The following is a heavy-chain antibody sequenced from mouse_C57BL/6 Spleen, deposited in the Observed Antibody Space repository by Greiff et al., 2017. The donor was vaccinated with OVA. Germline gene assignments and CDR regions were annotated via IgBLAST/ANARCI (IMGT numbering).Heavy chain of an antibody. CDR2: IYPGSGNT. Sequence: QVQLKQSGAELVRPGASVKLSCKASGYTFTDYYINWVKQRPGQGLEWIARIYPGSGNTYYNEKFKGKATLTAEKSSSTAYMQLSSLTSEDSAVYFCARVDGYYLDYWGQGTTLTVSS. D-gene: IGHD2-3*01. CDR1: GYTFTDYY. J-gene: IGHJ2*01. V-gene: IGHV1-76*01. CDR3: ARVDGYYLDY.